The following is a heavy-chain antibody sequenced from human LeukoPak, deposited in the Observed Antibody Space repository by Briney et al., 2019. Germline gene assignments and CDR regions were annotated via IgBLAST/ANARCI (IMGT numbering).Heavy chain of an antibody. D-gene: IGHD2/OR15-2a*01. CDR1: GGSIRSGSYY. Sequence: SQTLSLTCTVSGGSIRSGSYYWSWIRQPGGKGLEWIGRIYTSGSPNYNPSLKSRVTISVDTSKTQYSLKLSSVTAADTAVYYCARGYHQTTFHYYYYYGMDVWGQGTTVTVSS. CDR2: IYTSGSP. V-gene: IGHV4-61*02. CDR3: ARGYHQTTFHYYYYYGMDV. J-gene: IGHJ6*02.